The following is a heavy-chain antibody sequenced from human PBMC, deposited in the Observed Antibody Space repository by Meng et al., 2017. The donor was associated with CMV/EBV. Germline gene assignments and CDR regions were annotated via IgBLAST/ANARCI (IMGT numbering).Heavy chain of an antibody. Sequence: QVQLVQSGAEVKKPGASVNVSCKASEYTFTSYYMHWVRQAPGQGLEWMGIINPSGGSTSYAQKFQGRVTMTRDTSTSTVYMELSSLRSEDTAVYYCAREFDGYTFDYWGQGTLVTVSS. J-gene: IGHJ4*02. V-gene: IGHV1-46*01. CDR1: EYTFTSYY. D-gene: IGHD5-24*01. CDR2: INPSGGST. CDR3: AREFDGYTFDY.